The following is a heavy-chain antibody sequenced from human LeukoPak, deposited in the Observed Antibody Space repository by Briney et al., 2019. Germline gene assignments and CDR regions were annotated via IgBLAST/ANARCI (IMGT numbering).Heavy chain of an antibody. CDR3: AKDRQYSSRPGWYFDL. J-gene: IGHJ2*01. V-gene: IGHV3-23*01. D-gene: IGHD6-13*01. CDR2: ISGSGGST. CDR1: GFTFSSYA. Sequence: PGGSLRLSCAASGFTFSSYAMSWVRQAPGKGLEWVSAISGSGGSTYYADSVKGRFTISRDNSKNTLYLQMNSLRAEDTAVYYCAKDRQYSSRPGWYFDLWGRGTLVTVSS.